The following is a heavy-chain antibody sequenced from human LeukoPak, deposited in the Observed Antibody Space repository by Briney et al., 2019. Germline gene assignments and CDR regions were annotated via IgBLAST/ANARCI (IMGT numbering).Heavy chain of an antibody. CDR2: IYPGDSDT. CDR1: GYSFTDYW. J-gene: IGHJ4*02. D-gene: IGHD6-19*01. CDR3: ARQIGIAVAGTDY. V-gene: IGHV5-51*01. Sequence: GEPLKISCKGSGYSFTDYWIAWVRQMPGKGLEWMGIIYPGDSDTTYSPSFQGQVTISADKSISTAYLQWSSLRAADTAMYYCARQIGIAVAGTDYWGQGTLVTVSS.